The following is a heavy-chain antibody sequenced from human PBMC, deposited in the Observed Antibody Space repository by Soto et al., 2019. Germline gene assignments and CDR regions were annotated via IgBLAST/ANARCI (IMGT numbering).Heavy chain of an antibody. CDR2: INAGNGNT. CDR3: ARIIVVVTALDY. D-gene: IGHD2-21*02. Sequence: QVQLVQSGAEEKKPGASVKVSCKASGYTFTSYAMHWVRQAPGQRLEWMGRINAGNGNTKYSQKFQGRVTITRDTSASTAHMELSSLRSEDTAVYYCARIIVVVTALDYWGQGTLVTVSS. CDR1: GYTFTSYA. V-gene: IGHV1-3*05. J-gene: IGHJ4*02.